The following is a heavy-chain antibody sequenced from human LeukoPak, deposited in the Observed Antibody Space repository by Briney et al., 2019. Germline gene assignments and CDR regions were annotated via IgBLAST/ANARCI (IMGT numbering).Heavy chain of an antibody. D-gene: IGHD6-6*01. V-gene: IGHV3-21*01. CDR2: ISSSSSYI. CDR1: GFTFSSYS. CDR3: ARSTYSSSALYYFDY. Sequence: GGSLRLSCSASGFTFSSYSMNWVRQAPGKGLEWVSSISSSSSYIYYADSVMGRFTISRDNAKNSLYLQMNSLRAEDTAVYYCARSTYSSSALYYFDYWGQGTLVTVSS. J-gene: IGHJ4*02.